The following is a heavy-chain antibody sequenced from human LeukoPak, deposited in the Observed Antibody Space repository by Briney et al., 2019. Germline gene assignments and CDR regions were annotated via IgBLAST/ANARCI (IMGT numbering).Heavy chain of an antibody. CDR2: ISSSGSTI. Sequence: GGSLRLSCAASGFTFSSYEMNWVRQAPGKGLEWVSYISSSGSTIYYADSVKGRCTISRDNAKNSLYLQMNSLRAEDTAVYYCARRLNYGGNYLDYWGQGTLVTVSS. J-gene: IGHJ4*02. CDR3: ARRLNYGGNYLDY. CDR1: GFTFSSYE. V-gene: IGHV3-48*03. D-gene: IGHD4-23*01.